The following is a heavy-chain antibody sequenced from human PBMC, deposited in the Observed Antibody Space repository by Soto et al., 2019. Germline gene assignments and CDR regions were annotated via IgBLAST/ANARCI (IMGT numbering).Heavy chain of an antibody. J-gene: IGHJ4*02. Sequence: GGSLRLSCAACGYTFCSYGMHWVRQDPGKGLEWVAVISYDGSNKYYADSVKGRFTISRDNSKNTLYLQMNSLRAEDTAVYYCAKDVPPASPAAKPYADYWGQGTLVTVSS. CDR3: AKDVPPASPAAKPYADY. CDR1: GYTFCSYG. CDR2: ISYDGSNK. D-gene: IGHD2-2*02. V-gene: IGHV3-30*18.